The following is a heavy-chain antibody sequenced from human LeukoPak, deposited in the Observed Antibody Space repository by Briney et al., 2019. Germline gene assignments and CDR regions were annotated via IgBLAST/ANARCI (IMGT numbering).Heavy chain of an antibody. CDR1: GGSISSYY. V-gene: IGHV4-4*07. J-gene: IGHJ4*02. D-gene: IGHD3-10*01. CDR3: ARDVRLLWFGESADYFDY. Sequence: SETLSLTCTVSGGSISSYYWSWIRQPAGKGLEWMGRIYTSGSTNYNPSLKSRVTMSVDTSKNQFSLKLSSVTAADTAVYYCARDVRLLWFGESADYFDYWGQGTLVTVSS. CDR2: IYTSGST.